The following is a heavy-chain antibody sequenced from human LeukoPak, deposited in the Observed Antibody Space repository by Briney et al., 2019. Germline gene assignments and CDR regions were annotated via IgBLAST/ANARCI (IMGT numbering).Heavy chain of an antibody. D-gene: IGHD2-21*02. CDR1: GGSISSYY. Sequence: SETLSLTCTVSGGSISSYYWSWIRQPPGKGLEWIGYIYYSGSTNYNPSLKSRVTISVDTPRNQFSLSLSSVTAADTAVYYCAREDPLTAHFDYWGQGTLVTVSS. CDR3: AREDPLTAHFDY. CDR2: IYYSGST. J-gene: IGHJ4*02. V-gene: IGHV4-59*01.